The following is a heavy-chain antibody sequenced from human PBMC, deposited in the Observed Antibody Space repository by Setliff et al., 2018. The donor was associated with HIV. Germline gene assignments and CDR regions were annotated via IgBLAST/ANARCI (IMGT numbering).Heavy chain of an antibody. Sequence: PSETLSLTCTVSGGSISSGSYYGSWIRQPAGKGLELIWRIYISGSTNDNPSLKNRVTISVDTSKKQFSLKLSPGTAADTAVYHCARGSRNYYGSGALDYWGQGTPVTVSS. D-gene: IGHD3-10*01. V-gene: IGHV4-61*02. CDR1: GGSISSGSYY. CDR2: IYISGST. J-gene: IGHJ4*02. CDR3: ARGSRNYYGSGALDY.